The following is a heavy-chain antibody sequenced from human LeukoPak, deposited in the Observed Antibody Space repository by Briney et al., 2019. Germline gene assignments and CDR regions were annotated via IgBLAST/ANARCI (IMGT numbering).Heavy chain of an antibody. D-gene: IGHD4-17*01. J-gene: IGHJ4*02. CDR1: GFTFSSYA. V-gene: IGHV3-23*01. CDR2: ISGSGGYT. Sequence: GGSLRLSCAASGFTFSSYAMSWVRQAPGKGLEWVSAISGSGGYTYYADSVKGRFTISRDNSKNTLYLQMNSLRAEDTAVYYCAKDLNYGDYEGGTNFDYWGQGTLVTVSS. CDR3: AKDLNYGDYEGGTNFDY.